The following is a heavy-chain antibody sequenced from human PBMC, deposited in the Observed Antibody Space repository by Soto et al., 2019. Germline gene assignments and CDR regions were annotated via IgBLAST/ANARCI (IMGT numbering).Heavy chain of an antibody. CDR3: SRERYSCDGSGMVDY. D-gene: IGHD3-22*01. Sequence: GGSLRLSCAASGFTFSDYYMSWIRQASGKGLEWVSYISSSGSNIYYADTVKGRFTISRDNAKNSLYLQMNRLRAEDTAVYYCSRERYSCDGSGMVDYWGQGPQVIVAS. V-gene: IGHV3-11*01. J-gene: IGHJ4*02. CDR2: ISSSGSNI. CDR1: GFTFSDYY.